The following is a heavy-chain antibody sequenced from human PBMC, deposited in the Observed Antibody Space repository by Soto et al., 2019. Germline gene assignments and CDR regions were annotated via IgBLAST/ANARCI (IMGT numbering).Heavy chain of an antibody. Sequence: GESLKISCEGSGYRFTNYWIGWVRQMAGKGLEWMGIIYPGDSETRYSPSFEGRVTISVDTSINTAYVQWSSLQASDTAIYYCARRVGTWPFHFDYWGQGTLVTVSS. V-gene: IGHV5-51*01. CDR1: GYRFTNYW. J-gene: IGHJ4*02. CDR3: ARRVGTWPFHFDY. CDR2: IYPGDSET.